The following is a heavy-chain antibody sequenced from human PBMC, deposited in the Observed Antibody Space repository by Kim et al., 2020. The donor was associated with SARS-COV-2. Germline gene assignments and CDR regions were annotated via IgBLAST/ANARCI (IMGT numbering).Heavy chain of an antibody. Sequence: ASVKVSCKASGYTFTSYAMHWVRQAPGQRLEWMGWINAGNGNTKYSQKFQGRVTITRDTSASTAYMELSSLRSEDTAVYYCARVAPGTIFGVVITPDYSYYMDVWGKGTTVTGSS. CDR3: ARVAPGTIFGVVITPDYSYYMDV. J-gene: IGHJ6*03. V-gene: IGHV1-3*01. CDR1: GYTFTSYA. CDR2: INAGNGNT. D-gene: IGHD3-3*01.